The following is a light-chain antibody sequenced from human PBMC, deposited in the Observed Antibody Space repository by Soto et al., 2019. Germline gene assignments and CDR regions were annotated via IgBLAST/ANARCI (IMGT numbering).Light chain of an antibody. V-gene: IGKV3-11*01. CDR2: DAS. CDR1: RRFAVY. J-gene: IGKJ4*01. CDR3: QHRSNWPLT. Sequence: EIVLTQSPATLSLSPGEEATLSGGPIRRFAVYLGCYQQKPGQAPRLLIYDASNRATGIPARFSGSGSGTDFTLTISSLEPEDFAVYYCQHRSNWPLTFGGGTKVEIK.